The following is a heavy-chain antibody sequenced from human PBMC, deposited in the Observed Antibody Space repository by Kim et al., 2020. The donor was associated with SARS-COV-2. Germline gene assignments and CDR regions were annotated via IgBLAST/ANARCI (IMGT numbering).Heavy chain of an antibody. V-gene: IGHV4-4*02. J-gene: IGHJ3*02. CDR3: ARANVMVTFGGPRGAFDI. CDR1: GGSISSSNY. Sequence: SETLSLTCAVSGGSISSSNYWGWVRQPPGKGLEWIGETYHSGSTTYNPSLKRRVTISVDKSKNQFSLKLSSVTAADTAVYYCARANVMVTFGGPRGAFDIWGQGTMVTVSS. D-gene: IGHD3-16*01. CDR2: TYHSGST.